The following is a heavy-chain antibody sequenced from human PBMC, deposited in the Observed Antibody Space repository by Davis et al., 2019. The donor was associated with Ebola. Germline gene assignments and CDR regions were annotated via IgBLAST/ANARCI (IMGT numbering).Heavy chain of an antibody. V-gene: IGHV4-4*02. CDR2: IYHSGST. CDR3: ARGGYCSSTSCYGYYYYYGMDV. J-gene: IGHJ6*02. Sequence: SETLSLTCAVSGGSISSSNWWSWVRQPPGKGLEWIGEIYHSGSTNYNPSLKSRVTISVDKSKNQFYLKLGSVTAADTAVYYCARGGYCSSTSCYGYYYYYGMDVWGQGTTVTVSS. D-gene: IGHD2-2*01. CDR1: GGSISSSNW.